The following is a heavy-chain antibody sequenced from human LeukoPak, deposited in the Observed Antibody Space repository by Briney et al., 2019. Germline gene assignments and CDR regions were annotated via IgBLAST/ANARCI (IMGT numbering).Heavy chain of an antibody. CDR1: GFTFSSYG. D-gene: IGHD6-25*01. CDR3: ATGGIAAKDFDY. Sequence: PGGSLRLSCAASGFTFSSYGMNWVRQAPEKGLEWVSAISGSGGSTFFADSVKGRFTISRDNSKNTLYLQMNSLRAEDTAVYYCATGGIAAKDFDYWGQGTLVTVSS. J-gene: IGHJ4*02. V-gene: IGHV3-23*01. CDR2: ISGSGGST.